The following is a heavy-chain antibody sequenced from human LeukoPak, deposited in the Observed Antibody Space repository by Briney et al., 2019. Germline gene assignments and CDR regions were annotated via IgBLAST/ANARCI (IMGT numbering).Heavy chain of an antibody. Sequence: SETLSLTCTVSGGSISSYYWSWIRQPPGKGLEWIGEINHSGSTNYNPSLKSRVTISVDTSKNQFSLKLSSVTAADTAVYYCARGRDYDYVWGSYRKGVFDYWGQGTLVTVSS. D-gene: IGHD3-16*02. CDR3: ARGRDYDYVWGSYRKGVFDY. CDR1: GGSISSYY. J-gene: IGHJ4*02. CDR2: INHSGST. V-gene: IGHV4-34*01.